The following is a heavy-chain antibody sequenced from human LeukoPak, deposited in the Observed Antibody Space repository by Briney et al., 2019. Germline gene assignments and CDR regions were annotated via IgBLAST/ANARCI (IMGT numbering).Heavy chain of an antibody. D-gene: IGHD1-14*01. J-gene: IGHJ4*02. CDR3: ARDHGIAWAYDY. CDR1: GFTFSSYG. V-gene: IGHV3-30*03. CDR2: ISYDGSNK. Sequence: GGSLRLSCAASGFTFSSYGMHWVRQAPGKGLEWVAVISYDGSNKYYADSVKGRFTISRDNSKNTLYLQMNSLRAEDTAVYYCARDHGIAWAYDYWGQGTLVTVSS.